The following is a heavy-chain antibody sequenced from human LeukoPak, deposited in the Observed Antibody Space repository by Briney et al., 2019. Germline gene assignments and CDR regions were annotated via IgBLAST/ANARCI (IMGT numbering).Heavy chain of an antibody. Sequence: PGGTLRLSCAGSGFTFSDYGMNWVRQAPGKGLEWVSAISGSGANTYYADSVKGRFTISRDNSKSTLYLQMNSLRAEDTALYYCAKPAKTDYADFWGQGTLVTVSS. D-gene: IGHD1-14*01. V-gene: IGHV3-23*01. CDR2: ISGSGANT. CDR3: AKPAKTDYADF. CDR1: GFTFSDYG. J-gene: IGHJ4*02.